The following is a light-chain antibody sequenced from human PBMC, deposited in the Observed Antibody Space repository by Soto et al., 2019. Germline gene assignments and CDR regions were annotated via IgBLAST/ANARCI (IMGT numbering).Light chain of an antibody. V-gene: IGKV1-5*03. CDR2: KAS. CDR1: QTIIKW. J-gene: IGKJ1*01. CDR3: QQYHVFSWT. Sequence: DIQLTQSPSTLSASVGDRVTITCLASQTIIKWLAWYQQKPGKAPKLLISKASSLESGVPSRFSGSGSGTAFTLTINSLQPDDSATSYCQQYHVFSWTFGQGTKVEIE.